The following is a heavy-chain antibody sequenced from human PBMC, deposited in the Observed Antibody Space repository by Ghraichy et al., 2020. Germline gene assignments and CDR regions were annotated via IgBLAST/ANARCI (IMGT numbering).Heavy chain of an antibody. CDR3: AHRRSIAVAGMVEYFQH. J-gene: IGHJ1*01. CDR2: IYWDDDK. CDR1: GFSLSTSGVG. V-gene: IGHV2-5*02. Sequence: SGPTLVKPTQTLTLTCTFSGFSLSTSGVGVGWIRQPPGKALEWLALIYWDDDKRYSPSLKSRLTITKDTSKNQVVLTMTNMDPVDTATYYCAHRRSIAVAGMVEYFQHWGQGTLVTVSS. D-gene: IGHD6-19*01.